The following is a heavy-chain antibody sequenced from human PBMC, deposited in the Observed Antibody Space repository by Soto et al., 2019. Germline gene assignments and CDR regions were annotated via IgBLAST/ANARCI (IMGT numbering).Heavy chain of an antibody. V-gene: IGHV1-69*01. CDR1: GGTFSSYA. J-gene: IGHJ6*02. D-gene: IGHD2-2*01. Sequence: QVQLVQSGAEVKKPGSSVKVSCKASGGTFSSYAISWVRQAPGQGLEWMGGIIPIFGTANYAQKFQGRVTITADESTSTAYMELSSLRSEDTAVYYCARGGVVPAAKAPDYYYGMDVWGQGTTVTVSS. CDR2: IIPIFGTA. CDR3: ARGGVVPAAKAPDYYYGMDV.